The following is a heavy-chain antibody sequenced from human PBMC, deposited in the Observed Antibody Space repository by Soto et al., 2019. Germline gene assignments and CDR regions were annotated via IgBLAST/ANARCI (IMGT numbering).Heavy chain of an antibody. V-gene: IGHV4-4*02. CDR3: AREYSSGWALDY. CDR1: SGSISSSNW. J-gene: IGHJ4*02. CDR2: IYHSGST. D-gene: IGHD6-19*01. Sequence: SETLSLTCAVSSGSISSSNWWSWVRQPPGKGLEWIGEIYHSGSTNYNPSLKSRVTISVDKSKNQFSLKLSSVTAADTAVYYCAREYSSGWALDYWGQGTLVTVSS.